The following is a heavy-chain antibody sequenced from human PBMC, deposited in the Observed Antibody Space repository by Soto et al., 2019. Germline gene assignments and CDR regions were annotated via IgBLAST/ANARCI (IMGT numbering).Heavy chain of an antibody. Sequence: GESLKISGEGCGYNFTSYWIGWVRQKPGKCLEWMGIMYPGDSDTRYSPSFQGQVTISADKPISTAYLQWSSLRASDTAMYYCARHVELTYYYYYGMDVWGQRTTDTVSS. CDR2: MYPGDSDT. CDR3: ARHVELTYYYYYGMDV. D-gene: IGHD1-26*01. CDR1: GYNFTSYW. J-gene: IGHJ6*02. V-gene: IGHV5-51*01.